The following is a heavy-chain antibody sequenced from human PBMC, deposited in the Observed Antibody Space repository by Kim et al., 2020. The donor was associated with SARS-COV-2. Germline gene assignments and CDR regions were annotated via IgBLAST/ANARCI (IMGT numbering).Heavy chain of an antibody. J-gene: IGHJ2*01. CDR1: GFTFANFA. Sequence: GGSLRLSCEASGFTFANFAMSWVRQAPGKGLEWVSGISGTGATTYNADSVKGRFTISRDNSRNTLYLQMNSLRAEDTAIYYCSKRRTAFSSSLLGWYFDLWGRGTLVTVSS. V-gene: IGHV3-23*01. CDR2: ISGTGATT. CDR3: SKRRTAFSSSLLGWYFDL. D-gene: IGHD2-2*01.